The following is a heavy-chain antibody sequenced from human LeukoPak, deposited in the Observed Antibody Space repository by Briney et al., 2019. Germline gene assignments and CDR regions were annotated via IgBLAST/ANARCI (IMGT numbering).Heavy chain of an antibody. Sequence: PSETLSLTCTVSGGSISSSSYYWGWIRQPPGKGLEWIGSIYYSGSTYYNSSLNRRVTISVDTSKNQFSLKLSSVSAADTAVYYCARGVAAAGDPEHFDYWGQGTLVTVSS. CDR2: IYYSGST. D-gene: IGHD6-13*01. J-gene: IGHJ4*02. V-gene: IGHV4-39*01. CDR1: GGSISSSSYY. CDR3: ARGVAAAGDPEHFDY.